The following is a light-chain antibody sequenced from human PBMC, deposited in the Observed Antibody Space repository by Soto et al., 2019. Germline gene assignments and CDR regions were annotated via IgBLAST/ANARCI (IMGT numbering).Light chain of an antibody. CDR3: CSYTSDLTPYV. J-gene: IGLJ1*01. CDR1: SSNIGGNS. V-gene: IGLV1-51*01. Sequence: QSVLTQPPSVSAAPGQKVTISCSGSSSNIGGNSVSWYQQLPGTAPKLLIYGVTDRPSGISNRFSGSKSGNVASLTISGLQAEDEADYYCCSYTSDLTPYVFGTGTKVTVL. CDR2: GVT.